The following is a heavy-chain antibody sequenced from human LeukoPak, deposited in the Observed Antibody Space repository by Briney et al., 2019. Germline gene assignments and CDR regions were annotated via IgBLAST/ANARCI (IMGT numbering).Heavy chain of an antibody. D-gene: IGHD5-18*01. CDR3: AKDGYAEGYYYAYMYV. J-gene: IGHJ6*03. CDR2: IRYDGSNK. Sequence: PGGSLRLSCAASGFTFSSYGMHWLRQAPGKGLEGVAFIRYDGSNKYYADSVNGRFTISRDNSKNTLYLQMNSLKTEDTAVYYCAKDGYAEGYYYAYMYVWGKGTTVTVSS. V-gene: IGHV3-30*02. CDR1: GFTFSSYG.